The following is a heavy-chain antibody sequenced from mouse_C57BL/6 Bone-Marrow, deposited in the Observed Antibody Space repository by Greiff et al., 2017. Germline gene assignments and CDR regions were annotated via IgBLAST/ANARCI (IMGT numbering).Heavy chain of an antibody. CDR3: ARSAGSSYNWYFDV. CDR2: IDPSDSYT. Sequence: VQLQQSGAELVMPGASVKLSCKASGYTFTSYWMHWVKQRPGQGLEWIGEIDPSDSYTNYNQKFKGKSTLTVDKSSSTAYMQLSSLTSEDSAVYYCARSAGSSYNWYFDVWGTGTTVTVSS. V-gene: IGHV1-69*01. D-gene: IGHD1-1*01. J-gene: IGHJ1*03. CDR1: GYTFTSYW.